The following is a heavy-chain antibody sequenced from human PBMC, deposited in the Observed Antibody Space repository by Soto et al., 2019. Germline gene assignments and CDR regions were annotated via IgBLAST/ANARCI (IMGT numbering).Heavy chain of an antibody. J-gene: IGHJ4*02. CDR1: SDSIKSHYW. D-gene: IGHD2-15*01. Sequence: SETLSLTCLVSSDSIKSHYWWAWVRQAPGQALEWIGEIYHSGSAIYKPSLKSRVTLSLDRSENAFSLTINSVTAADTAMYYCVRSVILSGGTYRGLIRLHYFDTWGPGTLVT. CDR2: IYHSGSA. V-gene: IGHV4-4*02. CDR3: VRSVILSGGTYRGLIRLHYFDT.